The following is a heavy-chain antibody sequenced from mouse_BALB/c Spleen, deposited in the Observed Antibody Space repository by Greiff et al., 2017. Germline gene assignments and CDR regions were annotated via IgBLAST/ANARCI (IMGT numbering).Heavy chain of an antibody. V-gene: IGHV5-6-5*01. CDR1: GFTFSSYA. Sequence: LVESGGGLVKPGGSLKLSCAASGFTFSSYAMSWVRQTPEKRLEWVASISSGGSTYYPDSVKGRFTISRDNARNILYLQMSSLRSEDTAMYYCARAHYGNYFDYWGQGTTLTVSS. CDR3: ARAHYGNYFDY. CDR2: ISSGGST. D-gene: IGHD2-1*01. J-gene: IGHJ2*01.